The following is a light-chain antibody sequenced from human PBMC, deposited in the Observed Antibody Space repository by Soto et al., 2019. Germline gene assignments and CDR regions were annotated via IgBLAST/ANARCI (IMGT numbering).Light chain of an antibody. CDR1: QSISTE. J-gene: IGKJ2*01. Sequence: EIVMTQSPATLSVSPGERATLSCRASQSISTELAWYQQKPGQPHRLLIYSASTRATGVPARLTGSGSGSEFTLTISGLQSEEFAVYYCQQGHNWPLTVGQGTRLEI. CDR2: SAS. V-gene: IGKV3-15*01. CDR3: QQGHNWPLT.